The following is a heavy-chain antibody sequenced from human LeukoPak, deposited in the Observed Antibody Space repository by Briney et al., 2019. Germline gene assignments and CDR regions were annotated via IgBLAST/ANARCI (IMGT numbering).Heavy chain of an antibody. CDR1: GGTFSSYA. V-gene: IGHV1-8*02. Sequence: ASVKVSCKASGGTFSSYAISWVRQAPGQGLEWMGWMNPNSGNTGYAQKFQGRVTMTRNTSISTAYMELSSLRSEDTAVYYCARLGLYYYYYYGMDVWGQGTTVTVSS. D-gene: IGHD2/OR15-2a*01. CDR2: MNPNSGNT. J-gene: IGHJ6*02. CDR3: ARLGLYYYYYYGMDV.